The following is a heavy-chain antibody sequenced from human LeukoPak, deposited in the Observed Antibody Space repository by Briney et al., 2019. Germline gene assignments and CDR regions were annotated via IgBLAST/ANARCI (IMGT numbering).Heavy chain of an antibody. CDR3: ATARWLQEFDY. Sequence: ASVKVSCKASGYTFTSYGISWVRQAPGQVLEWMGWISAYNGNTNYAQKLQGRVTMTTDTSTSTAYMELRSLRSDDTAVYYCATARWLQEFDYWGQGTLVTVSS. CDR1: GYTFTSYG. D-gene: IGHD5-24*01. V-gene: IGHV1-18*01. CDR2: ISAYNGNT. J-gene: IGHJ4*02.